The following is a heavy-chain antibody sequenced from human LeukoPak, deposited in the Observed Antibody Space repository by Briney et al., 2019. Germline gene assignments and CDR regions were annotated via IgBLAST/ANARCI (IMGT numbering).Heavy chain of an antibody. D-gene: IGHD3-3*01. Sequence: SETLSLTCTVSGGSISSSSYYWGWIRQPPGKGLEWIGSIYYSGSTYYNPSLKSRVTISVDTSKNQFSLKLSSVAAADTAVYYCARENYDSWYYFDYWGQGTLVTVSS. CDR3: ARENYDSWYYFDY. V-gene: IGHV4-39*07. CDR2: IYYSGST. J-gene: IGHJ4*02. CDR1: GGSISSSSYY.